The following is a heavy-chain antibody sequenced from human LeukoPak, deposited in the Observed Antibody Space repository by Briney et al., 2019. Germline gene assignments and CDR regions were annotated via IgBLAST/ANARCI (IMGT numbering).Heavy chain of an antibody. V-gene: IGHV4-59*01. CDR1: GGSRRDYY. Sequence: PSETLSLTCTVSGGSRRDYYWSWIRQPPGKGLEWIGYIYYSGSTNYNPSLKSRVTISVDTSKNQFSLKLSSVTAADTAVYYCARDLRGTSCYDYWGQGTLVTVAS. D-gene: IGHD2-2*01. J-gene: IGHJ4*02. CDR2: IYYSGST. CDR3: ARDLRGTSCYDY.